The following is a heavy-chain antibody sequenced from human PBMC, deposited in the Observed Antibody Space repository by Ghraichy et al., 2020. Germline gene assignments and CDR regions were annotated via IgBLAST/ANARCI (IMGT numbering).Heavy chain of an antibody. V-gene: IGHV3-15*01. J-gene: IGHJ6*02. CDR3: TTLGYYYDSSGYYYARYYYYYYGMDV. D-gene: IGHD3-22*01. CDR1: GFTFSNAW. Sequence: GGSLRLSCAASGFTFSNAWMSWVRQAPGKGLEWVGRIKSKTDGGTTDYAAPVKGRFTISRDDSKNTLYLQMNSLKTEDTAVYYCTTLGYYYDSSGYYYARYYYYYYGMDVWGQGTTVTVSS. CDR2: IKSKTDGGTT.